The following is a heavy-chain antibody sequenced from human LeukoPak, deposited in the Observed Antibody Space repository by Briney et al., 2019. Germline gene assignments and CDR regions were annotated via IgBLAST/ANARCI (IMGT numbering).Heavy chain of an antibody. CDR2: ISSSGSSI. CDR1: GFTFSDYY. CDR3: ARDIWRGPSVEY. Sequence: PGGSLRLSCAASGFTFSDYYVSWVRQAPGKGLEWISYISSSGSSIFYADSVKGRFTISRDNAKNSVFLQMNSLRAEDTAVYYCARDIWRGPSVEYWGQGTLVTVSS. V-gene: IGHV3-11*01. J-gene: IGHJ4*02. D-gene: IGHD3-10*01.